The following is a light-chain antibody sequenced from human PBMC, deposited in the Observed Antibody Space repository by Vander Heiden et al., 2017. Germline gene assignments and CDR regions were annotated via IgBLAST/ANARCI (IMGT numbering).Light chain of an antibody. CDR3: QKYNTGVT. J-gene: IGKJ3*01. Sequence: DIQMTQSPSSLSASVGDTLTITCRASQGISNYLAWYQQRPGQVPKLLIYAAYTVQSGVPSRCSGGGSGTDFTLTISGLQPEDVATYYCQKYNTGVTFGPGTKVELK. CDR2: AAY. CDR1: QGISNY. V-gene: IGKV1-27*01.